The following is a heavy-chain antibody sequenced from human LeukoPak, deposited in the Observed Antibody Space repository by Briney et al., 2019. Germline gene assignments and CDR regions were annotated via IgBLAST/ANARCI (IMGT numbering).Heavy chain of an antibody. CDR1: GFTFSNYA. CDR2: ISGSGGNT. D-gene: IGHD2-2*03. J-gene: IGHJ1*01. CDR3: AKDPLDIVVVPAANMGEYFQH. Sequence: PGGSLRLSCAASGFTFSNYAMSWVRQAPGKGLEWVSAISGSGGNTYYADSVKGRFTISRDNSKNTLFLQMNSLRAEDTAVYYCAKDPLDIVVVPAANMGEYFQHWGQGTLVTVSS. V-gene: IGHV3-23*01.